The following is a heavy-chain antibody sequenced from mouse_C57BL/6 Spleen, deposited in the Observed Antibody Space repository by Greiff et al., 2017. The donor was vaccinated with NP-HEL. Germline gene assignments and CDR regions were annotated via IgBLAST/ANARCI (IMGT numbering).Heavy chain of an antibody. V-gene: IGHV1-82*01. D-gene: IGHD2-4*01. Sequence: QVQLKESGPELVKPGASVKISCKASGYAFSSSWMNWVKQRPGKGLEWIGRIYPGDGDTNYNGKFKGKATLTADKSSSTAYMQLSSLTSEDSAVYFCARSRYDYDGTEDYWGQGTTLTVSS. CDR3: ARSRYDYDGTEDY. J-gene: IGHJ2*01. CDR1: GYAFSSSW. CDR2: IYPGDGDT.